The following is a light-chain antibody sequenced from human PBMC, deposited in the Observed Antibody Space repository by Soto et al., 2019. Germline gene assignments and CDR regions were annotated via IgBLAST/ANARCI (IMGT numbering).Light chain of an antibody. J-gene: IGKJ2*01. V-gene: IGKV3-15*01. CDR1: QRVSSY. Sequence: EIVLTQSPATLSVSPGERATLSCRASQRVSSYLAWYQQKPGPAPWLLIYAASTRTTAIPARFSGSGSGTAFIITITSLLSEDFAVYYSQQHSILPPYSFGQGTNLAIK. CDR2: AAS. CDR3: QQHSILPPYS.